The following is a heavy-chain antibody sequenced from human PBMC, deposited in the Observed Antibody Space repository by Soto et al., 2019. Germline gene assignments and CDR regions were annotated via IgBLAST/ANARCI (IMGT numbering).Heavy chain of an antibody. V-gene: IGHV1-24*01. CDR3: ATTSQGDYEGYYFDY. Sequence: GASVKVSCKVSGYTLTELSMHWVRQAPGKGLEWMGGFDPEDGETIYAQKFQGRVTMTEDTSTDTAYMDLSSLRSEDTAVYYCATTSQGDYEGYYFDYWGQGTLVTVSS. CDR1: GYTLTELS. J-gene: IGHJ4*02. CDR2: FDPEDGET. D-gene: IGHD4-17*01.